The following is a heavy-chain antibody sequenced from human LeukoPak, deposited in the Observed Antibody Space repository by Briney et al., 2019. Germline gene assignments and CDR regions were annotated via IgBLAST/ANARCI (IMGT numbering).Heavy chain of an antibody. J-gene: IGHJ4*02. Sequence: PGGSLRLSCAASGFTFSGYPIHWVRQAPGKGLEWVAVISYDGSNKYYADSVKGRFTISRDNSKNTLYLQMNSLRAEDTAVYYCARARAIARPFDYWGQGTLVTVSS. V-gene: IGHV3-30-3*01. CDR3: ARARAIARPFDY. CDR1: GFTFSGYP. D-gene: IGHD6-13*01. CDR2: ISYDGSNK.